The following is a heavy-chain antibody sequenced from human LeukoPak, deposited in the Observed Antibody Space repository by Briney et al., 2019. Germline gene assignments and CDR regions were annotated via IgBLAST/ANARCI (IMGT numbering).Heavy chain of an antibody. CDR3: ARDYYGSGSYYKPFDY. CDR1: GGTFSSYA. J-gene: IGHJ4*02. CDR2: IIPIFGTA. D-gene: IGHD3-10*01. Sequence: SVKVTCKASGGTFSSYAISWVRQAPGQGLEWMGGIIPIFGTANYAQKFQGRVTITADESTSTAYMELSSLRSEDTAVYYCARDYYGSGSYYKPFDYWGQGTLVTVSS. V-gene: IGHV1-69*13.